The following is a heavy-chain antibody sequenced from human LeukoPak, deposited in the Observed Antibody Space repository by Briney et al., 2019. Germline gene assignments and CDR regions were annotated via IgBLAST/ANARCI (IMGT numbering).Heavy chain of an antibody. Sequence: SETLSLTCTVSGCSISSYYWSWIRQPAGKGLEWIGRIYTSGRTNYNPSLKSRVTMSVDTSKNQFSLKLSSVTAADTAVYYCARTGSSSWYAEYYFDYWGQGTLVTVSS. J-gene: IGHJ4*02. CDR3: ARTGSSSWYAEYYFDY. CDR2: IYTSGRT. CDR1: GCSISSYY. V-gene: IGHV4-4*07. D-gene: IGHD6-13*01.